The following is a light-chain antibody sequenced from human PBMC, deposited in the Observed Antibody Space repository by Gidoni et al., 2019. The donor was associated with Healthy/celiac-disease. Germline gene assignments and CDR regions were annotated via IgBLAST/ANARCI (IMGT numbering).Light chain of an antibody. CDR3: QAWDSSTASVV. J-gene: IGLJ2*01. Sequence: SYELTQQPSVSVSPGQTASITCSGDKLGDKYACWYQQKPGQSPGLVIYQDSKRPSGIPERFSGSNSGNTATLTISGTQAMDEADYYCQAWDSSTASVVFGGGTKLTVL. CDR2: QDS. V-gene: IGLV3-1*01. CDR1: KLGDKY.